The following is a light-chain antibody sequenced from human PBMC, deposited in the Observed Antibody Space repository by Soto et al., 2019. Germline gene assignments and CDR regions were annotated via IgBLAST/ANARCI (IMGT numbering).Light chain of an antibody. Sequence: QSVLTQPPSASGTPGQRVTISCSGSSSNIGSNTVNWYQQLPGTAPKLLIYSNNQRPSGVPDRFSGSKSGTSXSLAISGLQSEDEADYYCAAWDDSLNVVFGGGTKLTVL. CDR1: SSNIGSNT. CDR3: AAWDDSLNVV. CDR2: SNN. V-gene: IGLV1-44*01. J-gene: IGLJ2*01.